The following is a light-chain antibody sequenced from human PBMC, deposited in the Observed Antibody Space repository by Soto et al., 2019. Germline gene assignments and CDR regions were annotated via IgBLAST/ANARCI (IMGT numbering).Light chain of an antibody. V-gene: IGKV3-15*01. CDR1: QSVSTK. CDR3: QQHNNWPWT. Sequence: EIVMTQSPATLSVSPGERATLSCRASQSVSTKLAWYQQRPGQAPRLLIFDASARATGIPARFSGSGSGTDFTLTISSLQSEDFAVYDCQQHNNWPWTFGQGTKVEIK. CDR2: DAS. J-gene: IGKJ1*01.